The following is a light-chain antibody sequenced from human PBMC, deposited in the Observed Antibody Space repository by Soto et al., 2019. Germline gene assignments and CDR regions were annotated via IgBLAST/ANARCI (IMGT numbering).Light chain of an antibody. CDR3: QQGGNWPLT. V-gene: IGKV3-11*01. CDR1: QSVRSH. Sequence: EIVLTQSPATLSFSPGERATVSGRASQSVRSHLAWYQQKRGQAPRLLIYDASSRASGIPARFSGSGSGTDFTLTISSLEPEDFAVYYCQQGGNWPLTFGQGTRLEIK. J-gene: IGKJ5*01. CDR2: DAS.